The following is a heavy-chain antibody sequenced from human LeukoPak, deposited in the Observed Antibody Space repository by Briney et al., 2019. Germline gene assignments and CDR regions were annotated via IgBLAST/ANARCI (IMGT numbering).Heavy chain of an antibody. Sequence: SETLSLTCTVSGGSISSGGYYWSRIRQHPGKGLEWIGYIYYSGSTYYNPSLKSRVTISVDTSKNQFSLKLSSVTAADTAVYYCARDDGVSAFDIWGQGTMVTVSS. D-gene: IGHD4-17*01. CDR1: GGSISSGGYY. V-gene: IGHV4-31*03. CDR3: ARDDGVSAFDI. J-gene: IGHJ3*02. CDR2: IYYSGST.